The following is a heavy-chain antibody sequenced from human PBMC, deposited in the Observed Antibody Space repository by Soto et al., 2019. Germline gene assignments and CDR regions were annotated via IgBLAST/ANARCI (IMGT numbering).Heavy chain of an antibody. D-gene: IGHD3-10*01. J-gene: IGHJ6*03. CDR1: GFTFSSYW. CDR2: INGDGSST. CDR3: ARGVRGVMGMDV. Sequence: EVQLVESGGGLVQPGGSLRLSCAASGFTFSSYWMHWVRQAPGKGLVWVSRINGDGSSTSYADSVKGRFTISRDNAKNTLYLQMNSLGAEDTAVYYCARGVRGVMGMDVWGKGTTVTVSS. V-gene: IGHV3-74*01.